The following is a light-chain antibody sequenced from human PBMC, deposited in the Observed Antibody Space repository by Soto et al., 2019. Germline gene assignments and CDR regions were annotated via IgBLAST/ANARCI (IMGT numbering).Light chain of an antibody. J-gene: IGKJ1*01. V-gene: IGKV3-20*01. CDR3: HRYGSSPWT. Sequence: EIVLTQSPATLSLSPGERATLSCRASQTVTKSYLAWYQQKRGQAPRLLYYGGFSRATGIPDRFSGSGSGTDFNLTISRLEPEDFAVYYCHRYGSSPWTFGQGTRVDIK. CDR2: GGF. CDR1: QTVTKSY.